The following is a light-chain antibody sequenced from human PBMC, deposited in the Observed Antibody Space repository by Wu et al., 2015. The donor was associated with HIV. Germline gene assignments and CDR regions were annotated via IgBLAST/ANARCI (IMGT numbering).Light chain of an antibody. V-gene: IGKV1-12*01. CDR1: QDISSW. Sequence: DIQMTQSPASVSASVGDRVTITCRASQDISSWLAWYQQKPEKAPNLLIYSASTLQSGVPSRFSGSGSGSEFTLTISNLQPEDSATYYRQQTNSFPLTFGGGTKVEIK. CDR3: QQTNSFPLT. CDR2: SAS. J-gene: IGKJ4*01.